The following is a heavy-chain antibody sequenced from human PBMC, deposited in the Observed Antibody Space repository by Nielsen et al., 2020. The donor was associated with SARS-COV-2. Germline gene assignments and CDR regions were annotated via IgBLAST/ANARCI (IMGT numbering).Heavy chain of an antibody. CDR1: GESFRGHY. CDR3: ARGDVVIAAVLTFDY. J-gene: IGHJ4*02. Sequence: SETLSLTCAVYGESFRGHYWTWIRQPPGKGLEWIADINHSGNTNYNSSLKSRVSVSVDTSNRQFFLNLRSVTAADTAVYYCARGDVVIAAVLTFDYWGPGTLVTVSS. V-gene: IGHV4-34*01. CDR2: INHSGNT. D-gene: IGHD2/OR15-2a*01.